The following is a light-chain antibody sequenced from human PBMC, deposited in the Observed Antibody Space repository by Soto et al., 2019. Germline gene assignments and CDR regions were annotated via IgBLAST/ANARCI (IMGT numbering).Light chain of an antibody. CDR1: QGISYS. CDR3: QQLNSYPPYT. CDR2: AAS. J-gene: IGKJ2*01. Sequence: IQLTQSPSSLSASVGDRVTISCRASQGISYSLAWYQQKPGKAPKLLIYAASSLLDGVPSRFSGSGSGTDFTLTISSLQPEDFATYYCQQLNSYPPYTFGQGTKVEIK. V-gene: IGKV1-9*01.